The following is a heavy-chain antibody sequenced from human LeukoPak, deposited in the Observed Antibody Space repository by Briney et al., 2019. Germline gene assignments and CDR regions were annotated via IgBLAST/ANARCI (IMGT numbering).Heavy chain of an antibody. V-gene: IGHV3-30*18. D-gene: IGHD3-22*01. CDR3: AKALLTMITVDAFDI. CDR1: GFTFSNAW. J-gene: IGHJ3*02. Sequence: PGGSLRLSCAASGFTFSNAWMSWVRQAPGKGLEWVAVISYDGSNKYYADSVKGRFTISRDNSKNTLYLQMNSLRAEDTAVYYCAKALLTMITVDAFDIWGQGTMVTVSS. CDR2: ISYDGSNK.